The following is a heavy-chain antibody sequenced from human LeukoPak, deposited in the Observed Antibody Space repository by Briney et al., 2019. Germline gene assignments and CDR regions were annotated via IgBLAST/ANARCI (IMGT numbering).Heavy chain of an antibody. Sequence: PGGSLRLSCAASGFTFSSYAMSWVRQAPGKGLEWVSAISGSGGSTYYADSVKGRFTISRDNSKNTLYLQMNSLRAEDTAVYYCAKPYCSGGSCYHSGYYYYYMAVWGKGTTVTVSS. CDR3: AKPYCSGGSCYHSGYYYYYMAV. CDR2: ISGSGGST. V-gene: IGHV3-23*01. J-gene: IGHJ6*03. CDR1: GFTFSSYA. D-gene: IGHD2-15*01.